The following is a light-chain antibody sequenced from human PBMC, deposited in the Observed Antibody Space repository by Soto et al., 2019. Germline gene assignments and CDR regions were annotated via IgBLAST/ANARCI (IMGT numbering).Light chain of an antibody. V-gene: IGKV1-5*03. Sequence: DIQMTQSPSTLSASVGDRVIITCRASQSISSWLAWYQQKPGKAPNLLIYKASALKSGVPSRFSGSGSGTEFTLTNSSLQPDDFATYYCQQYDNDSWTFGQGTKVEIK. CDR1: QSISSW. J-gene: IGKJ1*01. CDR2: KAS. CDR3: QQYDNDSWT.